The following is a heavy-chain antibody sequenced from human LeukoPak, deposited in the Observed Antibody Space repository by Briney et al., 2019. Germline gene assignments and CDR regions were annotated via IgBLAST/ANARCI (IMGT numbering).Heavy chain of an antibody. V-gene: IGHV3-30*02. CDR2: IRYDGSNK. CDR1: GFTFSSYS. J-gene: IGHJ6*03. CDR3: ATNYDFWSGPSYYMDV. Sequence: PGGSLRLSCAASGFTFSSYSMNWVRQAPGKGLEWVAFIRYDGSNKYYADSVKGRFTISRDNSKNTLYLQMNSLRAEDTAVYYCATNYDFWSGPSYYMDVWGKGTTVTVSS. D-gene: IGHD3-3*01.